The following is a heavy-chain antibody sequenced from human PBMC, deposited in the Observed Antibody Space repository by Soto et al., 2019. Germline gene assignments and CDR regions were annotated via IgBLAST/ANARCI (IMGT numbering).Heavy chain of an antibody. CDR2: ISSSSSYI. V-gene: IGHV3-21*01. D-gene: IGHD6-6*01. CDR1: GFTFSSYS. Sequence: GGSLRLSCAASGFTFSSYSMNWVRQAPGKGLEWVSSISSSSSYIYYADSVKGRFTISRDKAKNSLYLQMNSLRAEDTAVYYCARHKMKDVYSSSPWFDPWGQGTLVTVSS. J-gene: IGHJ5*02. CDR3: ARHKMKDVYSSSPWFDP.